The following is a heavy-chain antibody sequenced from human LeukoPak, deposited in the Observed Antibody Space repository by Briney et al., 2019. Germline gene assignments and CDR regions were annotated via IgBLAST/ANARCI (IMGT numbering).Heavy chain of an antibody. CDR1: GSSISHNYY. Sequence: SETLSLTCSVSGSSISHNYYWGWVRQPPGKGPEWIGSIYHSGSTYYNPSLRSRVTISVDTSKNQFSLKLSSVTAADTAVYYCARDVFSGSSWYVGYWGQGTLVTVSS. V-gene: IGHV4-38-2*02. CDR2: IYHSGST. CDR3: ARDVFSGSSWYVGY. D-gene: IGHD6-13*01. J-gene: IGHJ4*02.